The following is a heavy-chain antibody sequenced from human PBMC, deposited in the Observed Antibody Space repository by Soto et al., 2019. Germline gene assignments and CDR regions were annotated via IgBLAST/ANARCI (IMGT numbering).Heavy chain of an antibody. CDR3: AKDKSTGEYAYYRYREV. J-gene: IGHJ6*03. D-gene: IGHD4-17*01. V-gene: IGHV3-9*01. Sequence: EVQLVESGGGLVQPDRSLRLSCAASGFTFDDYAMHWVRQAPGKGLEWVSGISWNSGNLDYADSVKGRFTISRDNAKNSLYMQMNSLKPEDTGLDYCAKDKSTGEYAYYRYREVGGKVTTVTVSS. CDR1: GFTFDDYA. CDR2: ISWNSGNL.